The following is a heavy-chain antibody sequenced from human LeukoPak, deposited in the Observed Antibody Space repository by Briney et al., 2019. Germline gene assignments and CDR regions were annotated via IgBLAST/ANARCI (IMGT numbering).Heavy chain of an antibody. CDR3: ARSNRDAFDM. CDR2: ISSSGTTK. CDR1: GFTFSSYE. D-gene: IGHD2/OR15-2a*01. V-gene: IGHV3-48*03. Sequence: GGSLRLSCSASGFTFSSYEMNWVRQGPGKGLEWVSYISSSGTTKYYADSVKGRFTLSRDNAKRSLSLQMNSLRAEDTAIYYCARSNRDAFDMWGQGTVVTVSS. J-gene: IGHJ3*02.